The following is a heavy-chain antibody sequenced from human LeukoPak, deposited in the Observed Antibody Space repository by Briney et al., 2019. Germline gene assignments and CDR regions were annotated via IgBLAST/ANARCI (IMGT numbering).Heavy chain of an antibody. CDR2: IYSGGST. CDR1: GFTFSSYG. D-gene: IGHD3-10*01. J-gene: IGHJ6*03. CDR3: ARDNANYYGSGSPKGYYYYYYMDV. Sequence: PGRSLRLSCAASGFTFSSYGMHWVRQAPGKGLEWVSVIYSGGSTYYADSVRGRFTISRDNSKNTLYLQMNSLRAEDTAVYYCARDNANYYGSGSPKGYYYYYYMDVWGKGTTVTVSS. V-gene: IGHV3-53*01.